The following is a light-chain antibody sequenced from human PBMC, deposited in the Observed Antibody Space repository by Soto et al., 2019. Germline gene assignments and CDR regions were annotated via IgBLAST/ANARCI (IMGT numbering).Light chain of an antibody. CDR2: GAS. V-gene: IGKV3-15*01. CDR1: QSVIIN. CDR3: QQYNNWPT. J-gene: IGKJ5*01. Sequence: EIVMTQSPVTLSASPLERATLSCIASQSVIINLAWYQQKPGQAPRLPIYGASTRATGVPARFSGSGSGTEFTLTISSLQSEDFAVYYCQQYNNWPTSGQGTRLEIK.